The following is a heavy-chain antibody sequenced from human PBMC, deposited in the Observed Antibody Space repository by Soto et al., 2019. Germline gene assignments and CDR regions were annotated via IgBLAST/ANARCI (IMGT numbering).Heavy chain of an antibody. CDR3: AKDTTAMVTFFDY. V-gene: IGHV3-9*01. Sequence: EVQLVESGGGLVQPGRSLRLSCAASGFTFDDYAMHWVRQAPGKGLEWVSGISWNSGSIGYADSVKGRFTISRDNAKNSLDLQMNSLRAEDTALYYCAKDTTAMVTFFDYWGQGTLVTVSS. CDR1: GFTFDDYA. CDR2: ISWNSGSI. D-gene: IGHD5-18*01. J-gene: IGHJ4*02.